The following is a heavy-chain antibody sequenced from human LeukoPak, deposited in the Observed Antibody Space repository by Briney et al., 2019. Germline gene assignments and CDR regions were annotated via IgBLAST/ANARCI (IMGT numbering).Heavy chain of an antibody. V-gene: IGHV1-24*01. CDR3: ARVGRITMVRGVMGALGY. CDR1: GYTLTELS. Sequence: ASVKVSCKVSGYTLTELSMHWVRQAPGKGLEWMGGFDPEDGETIYAQKFQGRVTMTEDTSTDTAYMELSSLRSEDTAVYYCARVGRITMVRGVMGALGYWGQGTLVTVSS. J-gene: IGHJ4*02. CDR2: FDPEDGET. D-gene: IGHD3-10*01.